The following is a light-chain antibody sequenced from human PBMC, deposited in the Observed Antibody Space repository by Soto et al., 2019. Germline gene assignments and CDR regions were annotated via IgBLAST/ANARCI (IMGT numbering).Light chain of an antibody. CDR3: NSYTSTNTWV. Sequence: QSVLTQPPSVSGSPGQSVTISCTGTSTDFVSYNRVSWYQQPPGTAPKLIIYEASNRPSGVPDRFSGSKSGNTASLTISGLQAEDEADYYCNSYTSTNTWVFGTGTKV. CDR1: STDFVSYNR. J-gene: IGLJ1*01. CDR2: EAS. V-gene: IGLV2-18*02.